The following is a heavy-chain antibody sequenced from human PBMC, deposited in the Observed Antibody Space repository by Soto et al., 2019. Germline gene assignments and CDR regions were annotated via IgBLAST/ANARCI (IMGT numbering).Heavy chain of an antibody. CDR1: GLTFSAHA. V-gene: IGHV3-23*01. D-gene: IGHD2-15*01. Sequence: GGSLRLSYSASGLTFSAHALSWLRQAPGKGLEWVSAISGSGGSAYYADSVKGRFTISRDNSKNTLYLQMNSLRAEDTAVYYCAKDRSIGYCSGGSCFPVDSWGQGT. CDR2: ISGSGGSA. J-gene: IGHJ4*02. CDR3: AKDRSIGYCSGGSCFPVDS.